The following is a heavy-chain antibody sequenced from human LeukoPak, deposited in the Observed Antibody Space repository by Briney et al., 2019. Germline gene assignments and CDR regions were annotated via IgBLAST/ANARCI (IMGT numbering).Heavy chain of an antibody. D-gene: IGHD3-3*01. CDR3: ARHLRFLEWLIQFDP. J-gene: IGHJ5*02. Sequence: SETLSLTCTVSGGSISSYYWSWIRQPPGKGLEWIGYIYYSGSTNYNPSLKSRVTISVDTSKNQFSLKLSSVTAADTAVYYCARHLRFLEWLIQFDPWGQGTLVTVSS. V-gene: IGHV4-59*08. CDR1: GGSISSYY. CDR2: IYYSGST.